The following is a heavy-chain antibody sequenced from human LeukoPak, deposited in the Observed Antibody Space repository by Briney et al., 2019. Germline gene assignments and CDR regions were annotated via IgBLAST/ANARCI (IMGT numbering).Heavy chain of an antibody. CDR1: GGSISSSSNS. J-gene: IGHJ3*02. V-gene: IGHV4-39*01. CDR2: IYYSGST. D-gene: IGHD5-24*01. CDR3: ARSRDAYHLNAFDI. Sequence: SETLSLTCTVSGGSISSSSNSWGWVRQPPGKGLVWIGSIYYSGSTYYNPSLKSRVTISGDTSKTQFSLNLSSVTAADTAVFYCARSRDAYHLNAFDIWGQGTMVTVSS.